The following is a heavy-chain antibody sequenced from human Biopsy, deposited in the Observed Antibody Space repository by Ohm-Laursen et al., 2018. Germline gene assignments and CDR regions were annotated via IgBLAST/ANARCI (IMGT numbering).Heavy chain of an antibody. CDR2: IYTRGLT. CDR3: ARDRDRRGWFDP. V-gene: IGHV4-4*07. J-gene: IGHJ5*02. D-gene: IGHD1-14*01. CDR1: GGSLSSYS. Sequence: GTLSLTCTVSGGSLSSYSWSWIRQPAGKGLEWIGQIYTRGLTNYNPSLKSRVTMSVDTSKNKFSLRVSSVTAADTAVYYCARDRDRRGWFDPWGQGTLVTVSS.